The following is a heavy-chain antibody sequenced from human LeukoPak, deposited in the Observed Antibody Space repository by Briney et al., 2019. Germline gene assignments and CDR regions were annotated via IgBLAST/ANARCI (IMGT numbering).Heavy chain of an antibody. V-gene: IGHV3-21*01. J-gene: IGHJ3*01. CDR1: GFTFSSYS. D-gene: IGHD1-26*01. Sequence: PGGSLRLSCAASGFTFSSYSMNWVRQAPGKGLEWVSSISSSSSYIYYADSVKGRFTISRDNAKNSLYLQMNSLRAEDTAVYYCARDHGGSYEPGVWGQGTMVTVSS. CDR3: ARDHGGSYEPGV. CDR2: ISSSSSYI.